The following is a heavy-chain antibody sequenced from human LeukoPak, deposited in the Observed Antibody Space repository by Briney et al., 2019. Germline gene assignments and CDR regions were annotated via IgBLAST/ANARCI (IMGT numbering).Heavy chain of an antibody. Sequence: TGGSLRLSCAASGFTFNSYGMHWVRQPPGKGLEWVAFTRYDESLKYYADSVKGRFTISRDNSKNTLYLQMNSLRAEDTAVYYCAKYHFGDFDYYPQLDYWGQGTLVPSPQ. J-gene: IGHJ4*02. CDR1: GFTFNSYG. CDR2: TRYDESLK. CDR3: AKYHFGDFDYYPQLDY. D-gene: IGHD3-10*01. V-gene: IGHV3-30*02.